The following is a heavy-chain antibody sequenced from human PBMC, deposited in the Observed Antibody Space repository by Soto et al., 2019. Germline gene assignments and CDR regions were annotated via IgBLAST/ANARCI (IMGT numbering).Heavy chain of an antibody. CDR2: ISYDGSNK. Sequence: GGSLRLSCAASGFTFSSYAMHWVRQAPGKGLEWVAVISYDGSNKYYADSVKGRFTISRDNSKNTLYLQMNSLRAEETAVYYCGWVRSLQGSCDYWGQGTLVTAAS. J-gene: IGHJ4*02. V-gene: IGHV3-30-3*01. D-gene: IGHD1-1*01. CDR3: GWVRSLQGSCDY. CDR1: GFTFSSYA.